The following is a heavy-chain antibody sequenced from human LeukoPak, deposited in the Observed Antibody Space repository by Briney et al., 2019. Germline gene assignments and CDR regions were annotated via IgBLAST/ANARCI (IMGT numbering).Heavy chain of an antibody. Sequence: SETLSLTCTVSGGSISTYYWTWIRQPPGKGLEWIGYIYYGGSTNYNPSLKSRVTISVDTSKNQFSLKLSSVTAADTAMYYCARGVRGVIILWDPAYFDYWGQGTLVTVSS. CDR1: GGSISTYY. CDR3: ARGVRGVIILWDPAYFDY. D-gene: IGHD3-10*01. J-gene: IGHJ4*02. CDR2: IYYGGST. V-gene: IGHV4-59*01.